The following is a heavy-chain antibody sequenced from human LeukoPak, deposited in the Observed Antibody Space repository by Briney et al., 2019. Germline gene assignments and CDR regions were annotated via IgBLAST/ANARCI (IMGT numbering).Heavy chain of an antibody. Sequence: HPGGSLRLSCAAPGFTFSSYWMHWVRQAPGKGLVWVSRINTDGSSTSYADSVKGRFTISRDNAKNTLYLQMDSLRAEDTATYYCARRSWSHAFDVWGRGTFVTVSS. V-gene: IGHV3-74*01. J-gene: IGHJ3*01. CDR2: INTDGSST. CDR1: GFTFSSYW. D-gene: IGHD2-15*01. CDR3: ARRSWSHAFDV.